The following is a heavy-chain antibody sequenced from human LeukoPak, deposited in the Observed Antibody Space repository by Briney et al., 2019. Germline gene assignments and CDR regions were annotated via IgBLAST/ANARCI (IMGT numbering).Heavy chain of an antibody. J-gene: IGHJ4*02. CDR2: IRYDGRNK. Sequence: HAGGSLRLSCAASGFTFSSYGMHWVRQAPGKGLEGVAFIRYDGRNKYYTDSVKGRFTISRDNSKNTLYLQMNSPRAEDTAVYYCAKDSQYSATYGQIYWGQGTLVTVSS. CDR3: AKDSQYSATYGQIY. CDR1: GFTFSSYG. D-gene: IGHD1-26*01. V-gene: IGHV3-30*02.